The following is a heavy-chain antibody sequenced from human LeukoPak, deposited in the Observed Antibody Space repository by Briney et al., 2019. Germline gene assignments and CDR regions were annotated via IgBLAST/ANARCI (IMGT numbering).Heavy chain of an antibody. CDR3: ARDRGVLRYFDRVPSGGYYFDY. D-gene: IGHD3-9*01. CDR2: INSDGSST. J-gene: IGHJ4*02. CDR1: GFTFSNYA. Sequence: GGSLRLSCAASGFTFSNYAMSWVRQAPGKGLVWVSRINSDGSSTSYADSVKGRFTISRDNAKNTLYLQMNSLRAEDTAVYYCARDRGVLRYFDRVPSGGYYFDYWGQGTLVTVSS. V-gene: IGHV3-74*01.